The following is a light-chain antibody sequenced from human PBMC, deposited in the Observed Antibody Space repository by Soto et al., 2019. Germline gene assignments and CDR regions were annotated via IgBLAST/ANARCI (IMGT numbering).Light chain of an antibody. J-gene: IGLJ2*01. CDR2: LEGSGSY. V-gene: IGLV4-60*02. CDR1: SGHSTYI. Sequence: QSVLTQSSSASASLGSSVKLTCTLSSGHSTYIIAWHQQQPGKVPRYLMKLEGSGSYNKGSGIPDRFSGSSSGADRYLTISNLQFEDEADYYCETWDTNVVVFGGGTKLTVL. CDR3: ETWDTNVVV.